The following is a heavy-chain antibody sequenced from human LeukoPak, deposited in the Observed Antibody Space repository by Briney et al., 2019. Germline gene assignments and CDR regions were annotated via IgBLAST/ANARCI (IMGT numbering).Heavy chain of an antibody. D-gene: IGHD5-24*01. CDR2: ISSSSSYI. V-gene: IGHV3-21*01. CDR3: AKVPRRDGYNFLQPLDY. CDR1: GFTFSSYS. Sequence: GGSLRLSCAASGFTFSSYSMNWVRQAPGKGLEWVSSISSSSSYIYYADSVKGRFTISRDNAKNSLYLQMNSLRAEDTAVYYCAKVPRRDGYNFLQPLDYWGQGTLVTVSS. J-gene: IGHJ4*02.